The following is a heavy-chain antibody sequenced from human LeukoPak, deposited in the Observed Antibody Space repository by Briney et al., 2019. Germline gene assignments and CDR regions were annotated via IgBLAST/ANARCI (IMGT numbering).Heavy chain of an antibody. CDR3: AREATVTPADSYYYYGMDV. D-gene: IGHD4-17*01. CDR1: GFTFSSYA. J-gene: IGHJ6*02. CDR2: ISYDGSNK. V-gene: IGHV3-30-3*01. Sequence: GRSLRLSCAASGFTFSSYAMHWVRQAPGKGLEWVAVISYDGSNKYYADSVKGRFTISRDNSKNTLYLQMNSLRAEDTAVYYCAREATVTPADSYYYYGMDVWGQGTTVTVSS.